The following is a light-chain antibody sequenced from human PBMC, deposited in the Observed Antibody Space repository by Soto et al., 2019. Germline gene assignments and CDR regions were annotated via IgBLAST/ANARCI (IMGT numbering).Light chain of an antibody. J-gene: IGKJ5*01. CDR1: QSISSY. CDR3: QQYKRWPPIT. V-gene: IGKV1-39*01. Sequence: DIHMSQSPSSLSASVGDRVTITCQASQSISSYLNLYQQTPGKARKLLIYAASSLQSGVPSRLSGWGSGTDFTLTISRLYPEYFVFYYCQQYKRWPPITVGQGTRLEI. CDR2: AAS.